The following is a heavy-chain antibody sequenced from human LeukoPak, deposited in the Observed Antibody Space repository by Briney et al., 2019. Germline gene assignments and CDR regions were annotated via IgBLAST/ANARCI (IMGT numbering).Heavy chain of an antibody. CDR1: GFTFSSYE. V-gene: IGHV3-48*03. CDR2: ISSSGSTI. J-gene: IGHJ6*03. CDR3: ARHLKLVGFGEHRTNYYYYYMDV. Sequence: GGTLRLSCAASGFTFSSYEMNWVRQAPGKGLEWVSYISSSGSTIYYADSVKGRFTISRDNAKNSLYLQMNSLRAEDTAVYYCARHLKLVGFGEHRTNYYYYYMDVWGKGTTVTISS. D-gene: IGHD3-10*01.